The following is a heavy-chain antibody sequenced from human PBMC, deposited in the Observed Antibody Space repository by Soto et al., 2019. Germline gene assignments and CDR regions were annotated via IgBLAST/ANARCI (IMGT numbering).Heavy chain of an antibody. Sequence: PGGSLRLSCAASGFTFSSYSMNWVRQAPGKGLEWVSYISSSSSTIYYADSVKGRFTISRDNAKNSLYLQMNSLRAEDTAVYYCAREEKDCSSTSCYEYANFDYWGQGTLVTVSS. CDR3: AREEKDCSSTSCYEYANFDY. J-gene: IGHJ4*02. CDR2: ISSSSSTI. CDR1: GFTFSSYS. V-gene: IGHV3-48*01. D-gene: IGHD2-2*01.